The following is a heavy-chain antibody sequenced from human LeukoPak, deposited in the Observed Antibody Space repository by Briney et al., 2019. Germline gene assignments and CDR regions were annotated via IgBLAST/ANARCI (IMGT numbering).Heavy chain of an antibody. D-gene: IGHD2-2*01. J-gene: IGHJ4*02. CDR2: IWYDGRNK. Sequence: GGSLRLSCAASGFTFSSYGMHWVRQAPGKGLEWVAVIWYDGRNKYYADSVKGRFTISRDNSKNTLYLQMNSLRAEDTAVYYCARDYGYCSSTSCYFPDYWGQGTLVTVPS. V-gene: IGHV3-33*01. CDR3: ARDYGYCSSTSCYFPDY. CDR1: GFTFSSYG.